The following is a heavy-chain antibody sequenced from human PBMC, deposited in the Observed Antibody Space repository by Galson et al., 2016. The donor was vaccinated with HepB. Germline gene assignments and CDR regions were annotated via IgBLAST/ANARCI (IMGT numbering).Heavy chain of an antibody. Sequence: SETLSLTCTVAGGTVTSGSDYWTWIRQPPGKGLEWIGYIHSSGSTNYNPSLKSRVTISVVTSKNQFSLRLSSVTAADTAMYYCAREGTYWGQGTLVTVSS. V-gene: IGHV4-61*01. J-gene: IGHJ4*02. CDR2: IHSSGST. CDR3: AREGTY. CDR1: GGTVTSGSDY.